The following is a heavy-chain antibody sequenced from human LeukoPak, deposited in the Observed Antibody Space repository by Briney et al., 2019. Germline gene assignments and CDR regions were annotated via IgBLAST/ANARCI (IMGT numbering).Heavy chain of an antibody. CDR1: GGSVSSGIDY. D-gene: IGHD3-10*01. CDR2: MFTPGTI. CDR3: ARLSGRDYYFDY. V-gene: IGHV4-61*02. Sequence: TLSLTCTVSGGSVSSGIDYWSWIRQPAGKGLEWIGRMFTPGTINYNPSLKSRVTISLDTSKNQFSLKLSSVTAADTAVYYCARLSGRDYYFDYWGQGTLVTVSS. J-gene: IGHJ4*02.